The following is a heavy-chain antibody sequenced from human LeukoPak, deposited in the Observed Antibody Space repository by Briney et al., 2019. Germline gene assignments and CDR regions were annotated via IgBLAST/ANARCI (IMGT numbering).Heavy chain of an antibody. CDR1: GYSISSGYY. J-gene: IGHJ5*02. V-gene: IGHV4-38-2*02. CDR2: IYHSGST. CDR3: ARRVGYSPYNWFDP. Sequence: SETLSLTCTVSGYSISSGYYWGWIRQPPGKGLEWIGSIYHSGSTYYNPSPKSRVTISVDTSKNQFSLKLSSVTAADTAVYYCARRVGYSPYNWFDPWGQGTLVTVTS. D-gene: IGHD3-22*01.